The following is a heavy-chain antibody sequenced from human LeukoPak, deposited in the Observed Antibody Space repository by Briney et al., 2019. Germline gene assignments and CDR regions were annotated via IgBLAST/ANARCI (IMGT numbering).Heavy chain of an antibody. D-gene: IGHD3-10*01. CDR3: ARGSSGSYYYSGSLDY. Sequence: GGSLRLSCAASGFTFSSYAMSWVRQAPGKGLEWVSVIYSGGSTYYADSVKGRFTISRDNSKNTLYLQMNSLRAEDTAVYYCARGSSGSYYYSGSLDYWGQGTLVTVSS. CDR1: GFTFSSYA. V-gene: IGHV3-66*01. J-gene: IGHJ4*02. CDR2: IYSGGST.